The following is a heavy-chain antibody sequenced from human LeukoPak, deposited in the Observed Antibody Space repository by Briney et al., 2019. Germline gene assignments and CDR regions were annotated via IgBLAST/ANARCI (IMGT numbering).Heavy chain of an antibody. CDR2: INWNGGST. Sequence: GGSLRLSCAASGFTFDDYGMSWVRHAPGKGLEWVSGINWNGGSTGYADSVKGRFTISRDNAKNSLYLQMNSLRAEDTALYYCARGPRVVVPAVPYYYYMDVWGKGTTVTVSS. V-gene: IGHV3-20*04. D-gene: IGHD2-2*01. J-gene: IGHJ6*03. CDR3: ARGPRVVVPAVPYYYYMDV. CDR1: GFTFDDYG.